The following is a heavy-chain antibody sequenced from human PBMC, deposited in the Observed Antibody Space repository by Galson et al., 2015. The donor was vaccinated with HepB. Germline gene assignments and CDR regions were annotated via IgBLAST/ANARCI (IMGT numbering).Heavy chain of an antibody. CDR1: GFTVSNSF. CDR3: ARRGGGGRAFDI. J-gene: IGHJ3*02. CDR2: IYSGDNT. V-gene: IGHV3-66*02. Sequence: SLRLSCAASGFTVSNSFMTWVRQAPGKGLEWVSIIYSGDNTYYADSAKGRFTISRDNSINTLFLQMNSLRTEDTAVYYCARRGGGGRAFDIWGQGTMVTVSS. D-gene: IGHD3-16*01.